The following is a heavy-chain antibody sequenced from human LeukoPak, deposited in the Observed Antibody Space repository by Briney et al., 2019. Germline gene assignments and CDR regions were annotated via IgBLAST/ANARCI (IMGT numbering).Heavy chain of an antibody. V-gene: IGHV3-9*03. CDR3: ARDRFRYCSGAYCSHFEF. Sequence: PGRSLRLSCAASGFIFDDYAMHWVRQAPGKGLEWVSGINRNSGTIGYADSVKGRFTISRDNAKNSLYLQMNSLRADDMAFYYCARDRFRYCSGAYCSHFEFWGQGTLVSVSS. D-gene: IGHD2-15*01. CDR1: GFIFDDYA. J-gene: IGHJ4*02. CDR2: INRNSGTI.